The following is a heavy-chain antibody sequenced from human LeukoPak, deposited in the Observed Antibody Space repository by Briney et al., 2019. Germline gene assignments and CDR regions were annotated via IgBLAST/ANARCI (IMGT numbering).Heavy chain of an antibody. CDR3: ARANRDGYNPFDY. CDR1: GGSISSYY. V-gene: IGHV4-59*06. CDR2: IYYSGST. D-gene: IGHD5-24*01. Sequence: PSETLSLTCTVSGGSISSYYWSWVRQPAGKGLEWIGYIYYSGSTYYTPSLKSRVTISVDTSKNQFSLKLSSVNAADTAVYYYARANRDGYNPFDYWGQGTLVTVSS. J-gene: IGHJ4*02.